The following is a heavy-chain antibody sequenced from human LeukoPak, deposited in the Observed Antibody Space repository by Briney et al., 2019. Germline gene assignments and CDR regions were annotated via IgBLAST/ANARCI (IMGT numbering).Heavy chain of an antibody. Sequence: PGESLKISCKGSGYSFTSYWIGWVRQMPGKGLEWMGIIYPGDSDTRYSPSFQGQVTISADKSISTAYLQWSSLKASDTAMYYCASSQYDSSGYYYFDYWGQGTLVTVSS. V-gene: IGHV5-51*01. CDR2: IYPGDSDT. CDR1: GYSFTSYW. CDR3: ASSQYDSSGYYYFDY. J-gene: IGHJ4*02. D-gene: IGHD3-22*01.